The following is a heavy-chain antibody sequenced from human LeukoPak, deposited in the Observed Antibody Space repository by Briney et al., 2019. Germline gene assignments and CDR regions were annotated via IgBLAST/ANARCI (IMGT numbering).Heavy chain of an antibody. CDR1: GFTFSSYG. J-gene: IGHJ4*02. CDR3: AKDMTMYYDYVWGNYRYSGCDF. CDR2: ISYDVSIK. D-gene: IGHD3-16*02. Sequence: TGRSLRLSCAASGFTFSSYGMHWVCQAPGKGREWVAVISYDVSIKYYADSVQGRINISRDNNKNTLYWQRKSLRLENTAVYYCAKDMTMYYDYVWGNYRYSGCDFWGQGTLVTVSS. V-gene: IGHV3-30*18.